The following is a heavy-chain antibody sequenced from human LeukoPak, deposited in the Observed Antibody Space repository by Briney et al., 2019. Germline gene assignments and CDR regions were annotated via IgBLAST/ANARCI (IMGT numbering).Heavy chain of an antibody. Sequence: GGSLRLSCAASGFTFSSYWMSWVRQAPGKGLEWVATIKQDGSEKYYVDSMKGRLTISRDNAKNSLYLQMNSLRAEDTAVYYCARENSGADFWSGFDYYYYMDVWGKGTTVTVSS. CDR1: GFTFSSYW. D-gene: IGHD3-3*01. V-gene: IGHV3-7*01. J-gene: IGHJ6*03. CDR2: IKQDGSEK. CDR3: ARENSGADFWSGFDYYYYMDV.